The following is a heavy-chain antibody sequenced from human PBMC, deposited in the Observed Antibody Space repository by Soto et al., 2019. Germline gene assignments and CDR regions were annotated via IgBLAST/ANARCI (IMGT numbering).Heavy chain of an antibody. J-gene: IGHJ6*02. D-gene: IGHD2-15*01. Sequence: QVQLQQWGAGLLKPSETLSLTCAVYGGSFSGYYWSWIRQPPGKGLEWIGEINHSGSTNYNPSLKSRVTISVDTSKNQFSLKLSSVTAADTAVYYCARGVAVVAATPVVPGMDVWGQGTTVTVSS. CDR2: INHSGST. CDR3: ARGVAVVAATPVVPGMDV. CDR1: GGSFSGYY. V-gene: IGHV4-34*01.